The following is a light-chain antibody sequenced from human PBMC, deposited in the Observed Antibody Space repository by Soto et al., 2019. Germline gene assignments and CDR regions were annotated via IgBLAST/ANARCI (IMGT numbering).Light chain of an antibody. CDR1: QSISSTS. CDR2: GAS. CDR3: QQHGSSPPIT. Sequence: EIVLTQSPGTLSLSPGERATLSCRASQSISSTSLAWYQQKPGQAPRLLIYGASNRATGIPDRFSGSGSATDFTLTISRLEPEDFVVYYCQQHGSSPPITFGQGTRLEIK. V-gene: IGKV3-20*01. J-gene: IGKJ5*01.